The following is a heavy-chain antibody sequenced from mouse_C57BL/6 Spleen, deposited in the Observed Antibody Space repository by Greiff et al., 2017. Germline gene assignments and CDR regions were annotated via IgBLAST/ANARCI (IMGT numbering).Heavy chain of an antibody. CDR2: IYPGDGDT. Sequence: QVQLQQSGPELVKPGASVKISCKASGYAFSSSWMNWVKQRPGKGLEWIGRIYPGDGDTNYNGKFKGKATLTADKSSSTAYMQLSSLTSEDSAVYFGARGGFGAMDYWGQGTSVTVSS. J-gene: IGHJ4*01. CDR1: GYAFSSSW. CDR3: ARGGFGAMDY. V-gene: IGHV1-82*01.